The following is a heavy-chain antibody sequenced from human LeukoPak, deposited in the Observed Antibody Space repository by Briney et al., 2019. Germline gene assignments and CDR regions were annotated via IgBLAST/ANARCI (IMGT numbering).Heavy chain of an antibody. V-gene: IGHV4-59*01. CDR3: ARPGGDHYYYYMDV. CDR1: GGSISTYY. Sequence: SETLSLTCTVSGGSISTYYWSWFRQPPGKGLEWIGYIYYSGSTNYNPSLKSRVTISVDTSKNQFSLKLSSVTAADTAVYYCARPGGDHYYYYMDVWGKGTTVTVSS. J-gene: IGHJ6*03. CDR2: IYYSGST.